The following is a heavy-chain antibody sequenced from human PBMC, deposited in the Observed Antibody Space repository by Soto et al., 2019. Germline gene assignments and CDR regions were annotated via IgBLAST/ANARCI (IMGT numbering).Heavy chain of an antibody. D-gene: IGHD2-2*01. Sequence: QVQLVESGGGVVQPGRSLRLSCAASGFTFSSYAMHWVRQAPGKGLEWVAVISYDGSNKYYADSVKGRFTISRDNSKKTLYLQMNSLRAEDTAVYYCARDPFGYCSSTSCYPNYWGQGTLVT. CDR3: ARDPFGYCSSTSCYPNY. CDR2: ISYDGSNK. CDR1: GFTFSSYA. V-gene: IGHV3-30-3*01. J-gene: IGHJ4*02.